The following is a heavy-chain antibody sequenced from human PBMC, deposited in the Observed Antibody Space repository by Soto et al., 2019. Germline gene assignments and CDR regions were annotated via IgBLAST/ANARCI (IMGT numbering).Heavy chain of an antibody. CDR3: ARDAYYYDSSSAY. V-gene: IGHV1-69*13. J-gene: IGHJ4*02. D-gene: IGHD3-22*01. CDR1: GGTFSSYA. CDR2: IIPIFGTA. Sequence: SVKVSCKASGGTFSSYAISWVRQAPGQGLEWMGGIIPIFGTANYAQKFQGRVTITADESTSTAYMELSSLRSEDTAVYYCARDAYYYDSSSAYWGQGTLVTAPQ.